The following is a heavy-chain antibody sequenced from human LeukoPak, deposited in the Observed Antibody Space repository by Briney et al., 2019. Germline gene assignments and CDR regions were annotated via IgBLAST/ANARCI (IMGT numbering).Heavy chain of an antibody. CDR3: ARPGYSSSWSAFDI. J-gene: IGHJ3*02. D-gene: IGHD6-13*01. CDR1: GFTFSAYD. V-gene: IGHV3-48*03. CDR2: ITSSGSAI. Sequence: GGSLRLSCAASGFTFSAYDMNWVRQAPGKGLEWVSHITSSGSAIYYADSVKGRFTISRDNAKNSLYLQMNSLRAEDTAVYYCARPGYSSSWSAFDIWGQGTMVTVSS.